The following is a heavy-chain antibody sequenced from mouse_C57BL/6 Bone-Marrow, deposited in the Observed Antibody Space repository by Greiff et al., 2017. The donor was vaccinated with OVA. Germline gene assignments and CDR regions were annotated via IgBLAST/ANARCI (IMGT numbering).Heavy chain of an antibody. CDR1: GYTFTSYW. CDR2: IYPGSGST. Sequence: QVQLQQPGAELVKPGASVKMSCKASGYTFTSYWITWVKQRPGQGLEWIGDIYPGSGSTNYNEKFKSKATLTVDTSSSTAYMQLSSLTSEDSAVYYCARRGVYDYGPAWFAYWGQGTLVTVSA. CDR3: ARRGVYDYGPAWFAY. J-gene: IGHJ3*01. D-gene: IGHD2-4*01. V-gene: IGHV1-55*01.